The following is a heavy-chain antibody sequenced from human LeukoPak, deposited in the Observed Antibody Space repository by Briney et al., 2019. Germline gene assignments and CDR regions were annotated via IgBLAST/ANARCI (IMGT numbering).Heavy chain of an antibody. CDR3: AVGDAAMVNAFDY. Sequence: SVKVSCKASGGTFSSYAISWVRQAPGQGLEWMGGIIPIFGTANYAQKFQGRVTITTDESTSTAYMELSSLRSDDTAVYYCAVGDAAMVNAFDYWAQGTLVTVSS. J-gene: IGHJ4*02. CDR1: GGTFSSYA. V-gene: IGHV1-69*05. D-gene: IGHD5-18*01. CDR2: IIPIFGTA.